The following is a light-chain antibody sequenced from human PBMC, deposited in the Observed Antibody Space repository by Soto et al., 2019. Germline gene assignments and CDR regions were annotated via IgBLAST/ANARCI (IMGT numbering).Light chain of an antibody. V-gene: IGKV1-5*01. J-gene: IGKJ2*01. CDR3: QQYNSDSTAYT. CDR1: QSISSW. CDR2: DAS. Sequence: DIQMTQSPSTLSASVGDRVTITCRASQSISSWLAWYQQKPGKAPKLLIYDASSLESGVPSRFSGSGSGTEFTHTISSRHPDDFAIDYCQQYNSDSTAYTFGQGTKLEIK.